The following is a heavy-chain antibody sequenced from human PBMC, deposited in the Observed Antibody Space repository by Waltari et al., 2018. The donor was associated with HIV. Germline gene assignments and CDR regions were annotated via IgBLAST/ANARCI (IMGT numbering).Heavy chain of an antibody. D-gene: IGHD5-18*01. V-gene: IGHV3-30*18. CDR1: GFTFSSFG. CDR2: ISYDGSNK. J-gene: IGHJ6*02. Sequence: QVQLVESGGGGVQPGRSLRLSCAAPGFTFSSFGMHWVRQAPGKGLEWVAVISYDGSNKYYADSVKGRFTISRDNSKNTLYLQMNSLRAEDTAVYYCAKPAAMASYGMDVWGQGTTVTVSS. CDR3: AKPAAMASYGMDV.